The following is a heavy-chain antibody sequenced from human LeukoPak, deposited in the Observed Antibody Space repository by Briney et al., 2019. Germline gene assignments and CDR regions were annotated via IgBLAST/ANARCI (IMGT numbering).Heavy chain of an antibody. CDR1: GGTFGSYA. J-gene: IGHJ4*02. CDR2: IIPIFGTA. CDR3: ARVDSSSGYYHQFDY. D-gene: IGHD3-22*01. Sequence: SVEVSCKASGGTFGSYAISWVRQAPGQGLEWMGGIIPIFGTANYAQKFQGRVTITADESTSTAYMELSSLRSEDTAVYYCARVDSSSGYYHQFDYWGQGTLVTVSS. V-gene: IGHV1-69*13.